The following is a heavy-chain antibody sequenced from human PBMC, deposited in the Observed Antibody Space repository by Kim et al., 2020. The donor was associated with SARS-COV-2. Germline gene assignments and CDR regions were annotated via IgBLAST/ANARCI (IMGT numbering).Heavy chain of an antibody. V-gene: IGHV4-34*01. Sequence: SLKSRVTISVDTSKNQFSLKLSSVTDADTAVYYCARRPMKYSSSWYYFDYWGQGTLVTVSS. D-gene: IGHD6-13*01. J-gene: IGHJ4*02. CDR3: ARRPMKYSSSWYYFDY.